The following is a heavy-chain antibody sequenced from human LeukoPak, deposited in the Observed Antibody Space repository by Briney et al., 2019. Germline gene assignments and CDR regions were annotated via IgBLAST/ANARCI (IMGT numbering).Heavy chain of an antibody. J-gene: IGHJ4*02. D-gene: IGHD2-15*01. CDR2: IWYDGSNK. V-gene: IGHV3-33*01. CDR1: GFTFSSYG. CDR3: ARDGLGVVVAYIDY. Sequence: PGGSLRLSCAASGFTFSSYGMHWVREAPGKGLVWVAVIWYDGSNKYYADSVKGRFTISRDNSKNTLYLQMNSLRAEDTAVYYCARDGLGVVVAYIDYWGQGTLVTVSS.